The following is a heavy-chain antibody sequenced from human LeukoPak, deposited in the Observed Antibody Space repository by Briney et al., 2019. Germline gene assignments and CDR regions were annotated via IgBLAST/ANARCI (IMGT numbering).Heavy chain of an antibody. CDR3: AKDNDRGYYYDSSGYYYRH. CDR1: GFTFSSYG. CDR2: IRYDGSNK. D-gene: IGHD3-22*01. J-gene: IGHJ4*02. V-gene: IGHV3-30*02. Sequence: GGSLRLSCAASGFTFSSYGTHWVRQAPGKGLEWVAFIRYDGSNKYYADSVKGRFTISRDNSKNTLYLQMNSLRAEDTAVYYCAKDNDRGYYYDSSGYYYRHWGQGTLVTVSS.